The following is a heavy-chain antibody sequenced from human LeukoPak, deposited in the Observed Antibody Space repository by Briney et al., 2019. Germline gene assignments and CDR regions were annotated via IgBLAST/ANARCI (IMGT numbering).Heavy chain of an antibody. CDR3: ARNGAHYDFWSGATVYYYMDV. V-gene: IGHV4-34*01. CDR1: GGSFSGYY. Sequence: PSETMSLTCAVYGGSFSGYYWSWIRQPPGKGLEWIGEINHSGSTNYNPSLKSRVTISVDTSKNQFSLKLSSVTAADTAVYYCARNGAHYDFWSGATVYYYMDVWGKGTTVTVSS. D-gene: IGHD3-3*01. J-gene: IGHJ6*03. CDR2: INHSGST.